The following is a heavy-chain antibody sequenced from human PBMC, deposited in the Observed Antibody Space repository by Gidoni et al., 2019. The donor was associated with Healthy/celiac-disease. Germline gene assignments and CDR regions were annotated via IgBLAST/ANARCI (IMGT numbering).Heavy chain of an antibody. CDR3: ASPVACWYNAFDI. CDR2: ISYDGINK. J-gene: IGHJ3*02. D-gene: IGHD6-13*01. V-gene: IGHV3-30-3*01. CDR1: GFTFSSYA. Sequence: QVQLVESGGVVVQPGRSLRLACAASGFTFSSYAMHWVRHAPGKGLECVSVISYDGINKDYAYSVKGRFTISRDNSKNTLYLQMNSLRAEDTAVYYCASPVACWYNAFDIWGQGTMVTVSS.